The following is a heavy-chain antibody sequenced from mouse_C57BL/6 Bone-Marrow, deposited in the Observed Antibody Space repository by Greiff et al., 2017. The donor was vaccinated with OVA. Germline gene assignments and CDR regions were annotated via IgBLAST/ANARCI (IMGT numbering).Heavy chain of an antibody. J-gene: IGHJ2*01. V-gene: IGHV1-5*01. D-gene: IGHD1-1*01. CDR2: IYPGNSDT. CDR3: TRGGLYGSSPCFGY. Sequence: EVQLQQSGTVLARPGASVKMSCKTSGYTFTSYWMHWVKQRPGQGLEWIGAIYPGNSDTSYNQKFKGKAKLTAVTSASTAYMELSSLTNEDAAVYYCTRGGLYGSSPCFGYWGQGTTLTVSS. CDR1: GYTFTSYW.